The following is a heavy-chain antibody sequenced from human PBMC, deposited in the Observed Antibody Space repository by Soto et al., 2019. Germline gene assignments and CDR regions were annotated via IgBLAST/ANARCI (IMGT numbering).Heavy chain of an antibody. CDR2: ISYDGSNK. Sequence: PGGSVRLSCAASGFTFSSYGMHWVRQAPGKGLEWVAVISYDGSNKYYAGSVKGRFTISRDNSKNTLYLQMNSLRAEDTAVYYCAKDSRKGYSYGDYYFDYWGQGTLVTVSS. CDR1: GFTFSSYG. V-gene: IGHV3-30*18. D-gene: IGHD5-18*01. CDR3: AKDSRKGYSYGDYYFDY. J-gene: IGHJ4*02.